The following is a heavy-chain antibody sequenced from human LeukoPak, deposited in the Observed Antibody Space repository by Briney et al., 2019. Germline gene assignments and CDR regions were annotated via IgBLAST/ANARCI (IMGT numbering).Heavy chain of an antibody. J-gene: IGHJ4*02. Sequence: SETLSLTCTVSGGSISSSSYYWGWIRQPPGKGLEWIGSIYYSGGTYYNPSLKSRVTISVDTSKNQFSLKLSSVTAADTAVYYCARNVLRYFDWLPLDFDYWGQGTLVTVSS. CDR2: IYYSGGT. CDR3: ARNVLRYFDWLPLDFDY. V-gene: IGHV4-39*01. CDR1: GGSISSSSYY. D-gene: IGHD3-9*01.